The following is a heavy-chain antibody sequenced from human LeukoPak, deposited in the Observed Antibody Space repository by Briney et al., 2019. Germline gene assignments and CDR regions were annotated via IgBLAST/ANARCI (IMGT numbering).Heavy chain of an antibody. Sequence: LGGSLRLSCAASGFTFSSYAMSWVRQAPGKGLEWVSAISGSGGSTYYADSVKGRFTISRDNSKNTLYLQMNSLRAEDTAVYYCAKGYCSGGSCYVGYGMDVWGQGTTVTVSS. D-gene: IGHD2-15*01. V-gene: IGHV3-23*01. CDR1: GFTFSSYA. CDR2: ISGSGGST. J-gene: IGHJ6*02. CDR3: AKGYCSGGSCYVGYGMDV.